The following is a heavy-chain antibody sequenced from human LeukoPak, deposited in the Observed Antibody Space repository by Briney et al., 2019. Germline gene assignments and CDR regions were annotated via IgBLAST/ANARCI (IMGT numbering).Heavy chain of an antibody. V-gene: IGHV1-69*13. D-gene: IGHD3-3*01. CDR1: GGTFSSYA. CDR3: ARGPSIRFLEWLYA. J-gene: IGHJ5*02. CDR2: IIPIFGTA. Sequence: SVKVSCKDSGGTFSSYAISWVRQAPGQGLEWMGGIIPIFGTANYAQKFQGRVTITADESTSTAYMELSSLRSEDTAVYYCARGPSIRFLEWLYAWGQGTLVTVSS.